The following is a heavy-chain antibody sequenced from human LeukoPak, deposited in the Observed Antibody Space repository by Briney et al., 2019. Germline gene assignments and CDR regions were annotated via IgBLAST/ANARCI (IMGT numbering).Heavy chain of an antibody. CDR3: ARESEHGGATPDAFDI. D-gene: IGHD1-26*01. Sequence: ASVKVSCKASGYTFTSYAMHWVRQAPGQRLEWMGWINAGNGNTKYSQKFQGRVTITRDTSASTAYMELSSLRSEDTAVYYCARESEHGGATPDAFDIWGQGTMVTVSS. J-gene: IGHJ3*02. V-gene: IGHV1-3*01. CDR1: GYTFTSYA. CDR2: INAGNGNT.